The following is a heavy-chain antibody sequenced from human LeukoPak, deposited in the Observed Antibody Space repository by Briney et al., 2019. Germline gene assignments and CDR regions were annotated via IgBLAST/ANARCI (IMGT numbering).Heavy chain of an antibody. D-gene: IGHD2-2*01. CDR3: AKDGSLNMVVLPAANL. J-gene: IGHJ4*02. V-gene: IGHV3-23*01. CDR1: GFTFSSYA. Sequence: PGGSLRLSCAASGFTFSSYAMRWVRQAPGKGLEWVSPISGSGGSTSYADSVKGRFTISRDTSKNTLYLQMNSLRAEDTAVYYCAKDGSLNMVVLPAANLGARETLVTVSS. CDR2: ISGSGGST.